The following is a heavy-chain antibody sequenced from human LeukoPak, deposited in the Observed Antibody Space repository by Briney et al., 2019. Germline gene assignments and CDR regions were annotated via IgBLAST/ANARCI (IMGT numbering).Heavy chain of an antibody. CDR3: ATASLWFGAFDY. D-gene: IGHD3-10*01. V-gene: IGHV1-24*01. CDR2: FDPEDGET. J-gene: IGHJ4*02. CDR1: GYTLTELS. Sequence: ASVKVSCKVSGYTLTELSMHWVRQAPGKGLEWMGGFDPEDGETIYAQKFQGRVTMTEDTSTDTAYMELSSLRSEDTAVYYCATASLWFGAFDYWGQGTLVTVSS.